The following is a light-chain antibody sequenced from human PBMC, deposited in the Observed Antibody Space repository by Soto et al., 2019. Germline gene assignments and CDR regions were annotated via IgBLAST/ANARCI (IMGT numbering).Light chain of an antibody. CDR1: SSNIGSNY. V-gene: IGLV1-44*01. CDR3: GTWDDSLNGVV. CDR2: GNN. Sequence: QSVLTQPPSASGTPGQRVTISCSGCSSNIGSNYVTWYQQLPGTAPKLLIYGNNQRPSGVPDRFSGSKSGTSATLAISGLQSGDEADYYCGTWDDSLNGVVFGGGTQVTVL. J-gene: IGLJ2*01.